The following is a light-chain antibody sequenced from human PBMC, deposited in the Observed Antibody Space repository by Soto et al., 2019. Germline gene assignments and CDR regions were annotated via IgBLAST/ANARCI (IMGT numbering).Light chain of an antibody. CDR1: SSNIGAGYD. CDR3: QSYGSIRGGWL. J-gene: IGLJ1*01. Sequence: QSVLTQPPSVSGAPGQRVTISCTGSSSNIGAGYDVHWYQQLPGTAPKLLIYGNSKRPSGVPDRFSGSKSGTSASLAISGLQADDAAYYCCQSYGSIRGGWLFGTGTKLTVL. CDR2: GNS. V-gene: IGLV1-40*01.